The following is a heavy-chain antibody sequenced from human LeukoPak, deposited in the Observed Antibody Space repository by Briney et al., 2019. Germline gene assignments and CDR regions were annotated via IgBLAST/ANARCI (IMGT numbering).Heavy chain of an antibody. J-gene: IGHJ4*02. Sequence: GGSLRLSCAVSGFSLSSYWMHWVRQVPGKGLVWVSRINSDGSSTSYADSVKGRFTISRDNSKNTLYLQMNSLRAEDTAVYYCARDTYYDSSGYYFSDSWGQGTLVTVSS. D-gene: IGHD3-22*01. V-gene: IGHV3-74*01. CDR1: GFSLSSYW. CDR3: ARDTYYDSSGYYFSDS. CDR2: INSDGSST.